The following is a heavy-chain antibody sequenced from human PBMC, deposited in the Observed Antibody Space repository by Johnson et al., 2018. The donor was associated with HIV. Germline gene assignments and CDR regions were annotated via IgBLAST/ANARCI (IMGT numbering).Heavy chain of an antibody. D-gene: IGHD1-26*01. Sequence: QVQLVESGGGVVQPGGSLKLSCAASEFTFSSYDMHWVRQAPGKGLEWVAVISYDGSNKYYADSVKGRFTISRDNSKNTLYLQMNSLRAEDTAVYYCAKDLFTEREDDVFDIWGQGTMVTVSS. CDR2: ISYDGSNK. V-gene: IGHV3-30-3*02. J-gene: IGHJ3*02. CDR3: AKDLFTEREDDVFDI. CDR1: EFTFSSYD.